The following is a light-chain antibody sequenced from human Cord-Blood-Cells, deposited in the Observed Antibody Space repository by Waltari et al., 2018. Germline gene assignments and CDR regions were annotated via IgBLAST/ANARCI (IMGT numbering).Light chain of an antibody. V-gene: IGKV3-15*01. CDR3: QQYNNWPPLT. CDR2: GAS. CDR1: QSVSSN. Sequence: EIVMTPSPATLSVSPGERVTLSCRASQSVSSNLAWYQQKPGQAPRLLIYGASTRATGIPARFSGSGSGTEFTLTISSLQSEDFAVYYCQQYNNWPPLTFGGGTKVEIK. J-gene: IGKJ4*01.